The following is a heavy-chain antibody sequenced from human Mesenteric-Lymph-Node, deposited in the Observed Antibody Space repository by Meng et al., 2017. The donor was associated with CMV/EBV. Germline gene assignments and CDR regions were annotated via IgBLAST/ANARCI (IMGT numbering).Heavy chain of an antibody. V-gene: IGHV3-23*01. CDR3: AKAPGDLYPYYFDY. CDR2: ISGSGGCT. J-gene: IGHJ4*02. Sequence: GESLKISCAASGFTFSSCAMRWVRQAPGKGLEWVSAISGSGGCTYYADSVKGRFTISRDNAKASLHLQMSNLRVGDTAVYYCAKAPGDLYPYYFDYWGQGALVTVSS. CDR1: GFTFSSCA. D-gene: IGHD2-2*02.